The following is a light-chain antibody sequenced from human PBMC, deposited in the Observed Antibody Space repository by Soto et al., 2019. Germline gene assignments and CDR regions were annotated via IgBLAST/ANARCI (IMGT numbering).Light chain of an antibody. CDR2: GAS. CDR3: QQYNNWPPLT. V-gene: IGKV3-15*01. Sequence: EIVMTQSPATLSVSPGERVTLSCMASQSVSSNLAWYQQKPGQAPRLLIYGASTRATDIPARFSGSGSGTEFTLTISSLQSEDFAVYYCQQYNNWPPLTFGGGTKVEIK. J-gene: IGKJ4*01. CDR1: QSVSSN.